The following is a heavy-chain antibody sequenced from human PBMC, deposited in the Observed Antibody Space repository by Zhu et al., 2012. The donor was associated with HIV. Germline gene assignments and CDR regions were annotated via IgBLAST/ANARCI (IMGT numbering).Heavy chain of an antibody. CDR2: IYYGGST. D-gene: IGHD6-19*01. V-gene: IGHV4-39*01. Sequence: QVQLQESGPGLVKPSETLSLTCTVSGGTISSSSYFWAWIRQTPGKGLEWIGSIYYGGSTHYNPSLKSRLSISVDTSKNQFSLKLSSVTAADTALYHCAKTRTSGWYSYAFHVWGQGTMGQPSLQ. CDR3: AKTRTSGWYSYAFHV. J-gene: IGHJ3*01. CDR1: GGTISSSSYF.